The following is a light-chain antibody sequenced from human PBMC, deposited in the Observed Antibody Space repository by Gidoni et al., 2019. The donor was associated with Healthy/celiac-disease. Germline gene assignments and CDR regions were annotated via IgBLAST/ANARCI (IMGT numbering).Light chain of an antibody. Sequence: DIVLTQSPATLSLSPGERATLSCRASQSVSSYLAWYQRKPGQAPRLLIYDASNRATGIPARFSGSGSGTDFTLTISSLVPEDFAVYYCQQRSNWPPAFGGXTKVEIK. CDR1: QSVSSY. V-gene: IGKV3-11*01. CDR2: DAS. CDR3: QQRSNWPPA. J-gene: IGKJ4*01.